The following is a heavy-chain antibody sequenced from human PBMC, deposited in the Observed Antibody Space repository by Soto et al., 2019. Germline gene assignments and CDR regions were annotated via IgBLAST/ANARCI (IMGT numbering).Heavy chain of an antibody. CDR3: AKEPTVTTYYFDY. Sequence: GGSLRLSCAASGFTFSSYAMSWVRQAPGKGLEWVAVISYDGSNKYYADSVKGRFTISRDNSKNTLYLQMNSLRAEDTAVYYCAKEPTVTTYYFDYWGQGTLVTVSS. CDR2: ISYDGSNK. CDR1: GFTFSSYA. V-gene: IGHV3-30*18. J-gene: IGHJ4*02. D-gene: IGHD4-17*01.